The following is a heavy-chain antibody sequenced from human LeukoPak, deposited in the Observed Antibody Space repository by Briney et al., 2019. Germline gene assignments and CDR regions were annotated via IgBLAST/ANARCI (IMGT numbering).Heavy chain of an antibody. CDR2: ISSSSSYI. D-gene: IGHD1-26*01. V-gene: IGHV3-21*04. CDR3: ARDAPRSSGSYSIFDY. CDR1: GFTFSSYS. J-gene: IGHJ4*02. Sequence: GGSLRLSCAASGFTFSSYSMNWVRQAPGKGLEWVSSISSSSSYIYYADSVKGRFTISRDNAKNSLYLQMNSLRAADTAVYYCARDAPRSSGSYSIFDYWGQGTLVTASS.